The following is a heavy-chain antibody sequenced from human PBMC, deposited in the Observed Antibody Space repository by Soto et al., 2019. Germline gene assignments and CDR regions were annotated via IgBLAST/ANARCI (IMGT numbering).Heavy chain of an antibody. Sequence: QVQLQESGPGLVKPSETLSLTCTVSGGSISNYYWSWIRQPPGKGLEWIAYIYDSGSTNYNPSLKSRVTIPLDTSNNQFSLKLSSVTAADTAVYYCARALHGYYFDYWGQGTLVTVSS. CDR1: GGSISNYY. CDR2: IYDSGST. V-gene: IGHV4-59*08. D-gene: IGHD1-26*01. J-gene: IGHJ4*02. CDR3: ARALHGYYFDY.